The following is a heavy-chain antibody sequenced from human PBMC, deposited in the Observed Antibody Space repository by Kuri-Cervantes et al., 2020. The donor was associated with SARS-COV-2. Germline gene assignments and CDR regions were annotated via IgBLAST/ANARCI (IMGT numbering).Heavy chain of an antibody. J-gene: IGHJ4*02. CDR2: IYSGGGT. CDR1: GFTVSSNY. CDR3: ARVPWKYYYDSSAYSPFDY. D-gene: IGHD3-22*01. V-gene: IGHV3-53*01. Sequence: GESLKISCAASGFTVSSNYMSWVRQAPGKGLEWVSVIYSGGGTYYADSVKGRFTISRDNAKNTLYLQMNSLSGEDTAVYYCARVPWKYYYDSSAYSPFDYWGQGTLVTVSS.